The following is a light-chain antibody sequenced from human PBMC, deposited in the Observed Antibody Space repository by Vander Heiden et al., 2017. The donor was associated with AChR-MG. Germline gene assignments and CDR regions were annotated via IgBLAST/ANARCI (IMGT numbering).Light chain of an antibody. V-gene: IGKV1-5*03. J-gene: IGKJ1*01. CDR1: QTISSW. CDR2: RAS. CDR3: HQYKSYPWT. Sequence: DIQITQSPYTLSASVGDSVTISCRASQTISSWLAWYQQKPGKPPKLLIYRASTLDSGVPSRFSGSGSGTEFNLTISGLQPDDFVTYYCHQYKSYPWTFGQGTKVEIK.